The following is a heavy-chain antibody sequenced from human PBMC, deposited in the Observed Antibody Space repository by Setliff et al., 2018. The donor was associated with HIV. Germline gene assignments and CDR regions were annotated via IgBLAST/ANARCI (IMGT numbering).Heavy chain of an antibody. CDR1: GGSISSSSYY. J-gene: IGHJ6*03. V-gene: IGHV4-39*01. Sequence: SETLSLTCTVSGGSISSSSYYWGWIRQPPGKGLEWIGSIYYSGSTYYNPSLKSRVTISVDTSKNQFSLKLSSLTAADTAVYYCACGAAAGTDYYYYYYMDVWGKGTTVTVSS. CDR3: ACGAAAGTDYYYYYYMDV. CDR2: IYYSGST. D-gene: IGHD6-13*01.